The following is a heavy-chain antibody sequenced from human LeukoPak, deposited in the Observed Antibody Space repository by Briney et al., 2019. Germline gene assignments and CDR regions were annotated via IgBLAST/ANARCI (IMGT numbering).Heavy chain of an antibody. CDR2: ISSSSSYI. CDR3: ITMIVVGE. D-gene: IGHD3-22*01. V-gene: IGHV3-21*01. CDR1: GFTFSSYS. J-gene: IGHJ4*02. Sequence: NSGGSLRLSCAASGFTFSSYSMNWVRQAPGKGLEWVSSISSSSSYIYYADSVKGRFTISRDNSKNTLYLQMNSLRAEDTAVYYCITMIVVGEWGQGTLVTVSS.